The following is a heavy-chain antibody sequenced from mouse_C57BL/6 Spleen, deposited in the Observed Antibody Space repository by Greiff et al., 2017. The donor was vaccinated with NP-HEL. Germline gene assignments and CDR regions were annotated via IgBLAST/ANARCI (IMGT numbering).Heavy chain of an antibody. CDR2: ISGGGGNT. V-gene: IGHV5-9*01. J-gene: IGHJ4*01. CDR3: ARRIYYYGSSYEAGAMDY. Sequence: EVHLVESGGGLVKPGGSLKLSCAASGFTFSSYTMSWVRQTPEKRLEWVATISGGGGNTYYPDSVKGRFTISRDNAKNTLYLQMSSLRSEDTALYYCARRIYYYGSSYEAGAMDYWGQGTSVTVSS. D-gene: IGHD1-1*01. CDR1: GFTFSSYT.